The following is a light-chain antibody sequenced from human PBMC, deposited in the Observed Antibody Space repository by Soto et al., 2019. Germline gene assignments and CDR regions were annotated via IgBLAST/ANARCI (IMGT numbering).Light chain of an antibody. Sequence: QSALPQPLSVSGSPGQSFTISCPGTSSDVGRFNYVSWYQQHPGKAPKLIIYDVTERPSGVPDRFSASKSGNTASLTISGLQTEDEADYFCCSYADIYTAFGGGTKVTVL. CDR3: CSYADIYTA. V-gene: IGLV2-11*01. CDR1: SSDVGRFNY. J-gene: IGLJ2*01. CDR2: DVT.